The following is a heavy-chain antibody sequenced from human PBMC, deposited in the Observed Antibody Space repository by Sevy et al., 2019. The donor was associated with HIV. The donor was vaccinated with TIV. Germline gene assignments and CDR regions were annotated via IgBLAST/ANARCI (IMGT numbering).Heavy chain of an antibody. CDR2: ISSSGSTI. V-gene: IGHV3-11*04. CDR3: ARAPFRHIVATLYYYYYMDV. J-gene: IGHJ6*03. Sequence: GGSLRLSCAASGFTFSDYYMSWIRQAPGKGLEWVSYISSSGSTIYYADSVKGRFTISRDNAKNSLYLQRNSLRAEDTAVYYCARAPFRHIVATLYYYYYMDVWGKGTTVTVSS. D-gene: IGHD5-12*01. CDR1: GFTFSDYY.